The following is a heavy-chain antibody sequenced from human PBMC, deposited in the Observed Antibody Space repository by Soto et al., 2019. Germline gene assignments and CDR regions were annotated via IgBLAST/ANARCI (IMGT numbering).Heavy chain of an antibody. Sequence: GSLRLSCAASGFTVSSNYMSWVRQAPGKGLEWVSVIYSGGSTYYADSVKGRFTISRDNSKNTLYLQMNSLRAEDTAVYYCARDRAAPYSSWVNVFLYWGQGTLVTVSS. CDR2: IYSGGST. J-gene: IGHJ4*02. CDR1: GFTVSSNY. D-gene: IGHD6-6*01. CDR3: ARDRAAPYSSWVNVFLY. V-gene: IGHV3-66*01.